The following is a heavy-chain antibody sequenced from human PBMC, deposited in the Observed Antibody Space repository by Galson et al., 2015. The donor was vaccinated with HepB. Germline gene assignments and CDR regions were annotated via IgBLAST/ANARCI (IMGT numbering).Heavy chain of an antibody. CDR3: ARVRYYDSSGYFDY. J-gene: IGHJ4*02. CDR2: ISYDGSNK. Sequence: SLRLSCAASGFTFSSYGMHWVRQAPGKGLEWVAVISYDGSNKYYADSVKGRFTISRDNSKNTLYLQMNSLRAEDTAVYYCARVRYYDSSGYFDYWGQGTLVTVSS. CDR1: GFTFSSYG. V-gene: IGHV3-30*03. D-gene: IGHD3-22*01.